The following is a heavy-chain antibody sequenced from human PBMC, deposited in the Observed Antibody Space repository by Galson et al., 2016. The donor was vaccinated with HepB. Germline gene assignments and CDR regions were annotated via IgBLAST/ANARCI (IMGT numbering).Heavy chain of an antibody. J-gene: IGHJ3*02. CDR3: DGYSDPLDI. D-gene: IGHD3-22*01. Sequence: SLRLSCAASGFSVSGKYMSWARQAPGKGLEWVSAIFSGDATYNRDSVKGRFTISRDTSKNTLYLQMNNLRAEDTAIYYCDGYSDPLDIGGQGTMVTVSS. CDR1: GFSVSGKY. V-gene: IGHV3-53*01. CDR2: IFSGDAT.